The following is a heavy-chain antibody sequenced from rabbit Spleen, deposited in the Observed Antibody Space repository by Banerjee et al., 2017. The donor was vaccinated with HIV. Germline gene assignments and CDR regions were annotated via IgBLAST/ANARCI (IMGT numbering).Heavy chain of an antibody. J-gene: IGHJ4*01. D-gene: IGHD6-1*01. CDR2: INALSGKT. CDR1: GFSFSNKAV. CDR3: ARGDGGYGYGIAL. V-gene: IGHV1S40*01. Sequence: QSLEESGGDLVKPGASLTLTCKASGFSFSNKAVMCWVRQAPGKGLDWIACINALSGKTYYASWAKGRFTISKASSTTVTLQMTSLTAADTATYFCARGDGGYGYGIALWGPGTLVTVS.